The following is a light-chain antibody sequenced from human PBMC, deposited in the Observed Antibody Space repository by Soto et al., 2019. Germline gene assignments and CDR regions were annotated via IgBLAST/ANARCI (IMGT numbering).Light chain of an antibody. CDR3: SSYSSSSSLRV. Sequence: QSALTQPASVSGSPGQSVTISCTGTSSDIGDYNYVSWYQQHPGKAPKLIIYDVNNRPSGFSNRFFGSKSGNTASLTISGLQAEDEADYYCSSYSSSSSLRVFGGGTKLTVL. CDR1: SSDIGDYNY. CDR2: DVN. V-gene: IGLV2-14*01. J-gene: IGLJ2*01.